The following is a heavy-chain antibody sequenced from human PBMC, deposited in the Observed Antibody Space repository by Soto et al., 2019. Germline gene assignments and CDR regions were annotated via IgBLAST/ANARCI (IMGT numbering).Heavy chain of an antibody. CDR2: ISYDGSNK. V-gene: IGHV3-30*18. J-gene: IGHJ4*02. Sequence: QVQLVESAGGVVQPGRSLRLSCAASGFTFSSYGMHWVRQAPGKGLEWVAVISYDGSNKYYADSVKGRFTISRDNSKNTLYLQMNSLRAEDTAVYYCAKILNYGGNSRHDYWGQGTLVTVSS. CDR1: GFTFSSYG. CDR3: AKILNYGGNSRHDY. D-gene: IGHD4-17*01.